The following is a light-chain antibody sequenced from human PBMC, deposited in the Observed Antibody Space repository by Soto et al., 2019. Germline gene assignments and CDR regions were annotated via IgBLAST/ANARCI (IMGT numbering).Light chain of an antibody. V-gene: IGLV2-14*01. CDR2: EVT. CDR1: SSDVGSYNY. J-gene: IGLJ3*02. Sequence: SALTQPASVSGSPGQSITISCTGTSSDVGSYNYVSWYQQHPGTSPKLLIYEVTNRPSGVSNRFSGSKSGNTASLIISGLQAEDEADYYCSSYTARSTWVFGGGTKLTVL. CDR3: SSYTARSTWV.